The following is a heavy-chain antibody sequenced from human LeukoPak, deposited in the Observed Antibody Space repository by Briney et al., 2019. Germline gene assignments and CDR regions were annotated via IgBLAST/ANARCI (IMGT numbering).Heavy chain of an antibody. J-gene: IGHJ4*02. D-gene: IGHD5-24*01. CDR3: AREKEDGYTDY. V-gene: IGHV4-30-2*01. CDR2: IYHSGST. Sequence: PSETLSLTCTVSGGSISSGGYYWSWIRQPPGKGLEWIGYIYHSGSTYYNPSLKSRVTISVDRSKNQFSLKLSSVTAADTAVYYCAREKEDGYTDYWGQGTLVTVSS. CDR1: GGSISSGGYY.